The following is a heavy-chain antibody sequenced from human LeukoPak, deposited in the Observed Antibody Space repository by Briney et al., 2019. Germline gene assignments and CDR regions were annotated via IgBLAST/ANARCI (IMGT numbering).Heavy chain of an antibody. CDR3: ARTATYYSNYYFDY. Sequence: PSETLSLTGTVSGFSISSGYYWGWIRQPPGKGPEWIGSIYHSGSTYYNPSLKSRVTISVDTSKNQFSLKLSSVTAADTAVYYCARTATYYSNYYFDYWGQGTLVTVSS. CDR1: GFSISSGYY. CDR2: IYHSGST. V-gene: IGHV4-38-2*02. D-gene: IGHD3-22*01. J-gene: IGHJ4*02.